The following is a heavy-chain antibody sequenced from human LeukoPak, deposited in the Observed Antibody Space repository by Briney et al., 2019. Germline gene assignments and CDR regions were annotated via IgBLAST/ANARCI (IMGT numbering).Heavy chain of an antibody. CDR1: GFTFTDYW. J-gene: IGHJ6*02. Sequence: GGSLRLSCAASGFTFTDYWMSWVRQAPGKGLEWVANIKRDGSEKYYMDSVKGRFTISRDNPKKSVYLQMNSLRAEDTAVYYCARDVSVSGMDVWGQGTTVTVSS. V-gene: IGHV3-7*01. D-gene: IGHD5/OR15-5a*01. CDR2: IKRDGSEK. CDR3: ARDVSVSGMDV.